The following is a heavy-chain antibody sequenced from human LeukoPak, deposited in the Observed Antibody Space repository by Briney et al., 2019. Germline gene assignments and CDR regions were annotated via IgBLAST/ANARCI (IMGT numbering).Heavy chain of an antibody. CDR3: THLDQLERSN. J-gene: IGHJ4*02. CDR1: GFSLRTSGVG. D-gene: IGHD1-1*01. CDR2: IYWDDEK. V-gene: IGHV2-5*02. Sequence: ESGPTLVKPTQTLTLTCSFSGFSLRTSGVGVVWIRQSPGKALESLALIYWDDEKRYSPSLRNRLTITKDTSKNQVVLTMTNMGPVDTGTYFCTHLDQLERSNWGQGTLVTVSS.